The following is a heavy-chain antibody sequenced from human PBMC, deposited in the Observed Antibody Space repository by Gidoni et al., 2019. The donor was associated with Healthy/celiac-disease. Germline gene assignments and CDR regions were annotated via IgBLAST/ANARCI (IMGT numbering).Heavy chain of an antibody. CDR1: GGSISSYY. D-gene: IGHD6-19*01. J-gene: IGHJ3*02. V-gene: IGHV4-59*01. CDR2: IYYSGST. Sequence: QVQLQASGPGLVKPSETLSLTCTVSGGSISSYYWSWIRQPPGKGLEWIGYIYYSGSTNYNPSLKSRVTISVDTSKNQFSLKLSSVTAADTAVYYCARDRSGWYSSAFDIWGQGTMVTVSS. CDR3: ARDRSGWYSSAFDI.